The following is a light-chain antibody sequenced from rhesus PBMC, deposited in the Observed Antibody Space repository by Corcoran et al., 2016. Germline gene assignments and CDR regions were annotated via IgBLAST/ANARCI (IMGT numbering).Light chain of an antibody. V-gene: IGKV1-38*01. J-gene: IGKJ3*01. Sequence: DIQLTQSPSSLSASVGDRVTITCRASQGISSYLAWYQQKSGNAPKLLIYDASNLQSVCPSRFIGSGLRTEFTLTISSLKPEDFATYYCQQRNSYPFTFGPGTKLDIK. CDR2: DAS. CDR1: QGISSY. CDR3: QQRNSYPFT.